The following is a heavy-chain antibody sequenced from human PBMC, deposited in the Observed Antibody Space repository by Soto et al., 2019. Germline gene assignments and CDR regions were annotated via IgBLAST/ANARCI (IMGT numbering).Heavy chain of an antibody. J-gene: IGHJ4*02. CDR2: INSDGSST. CDR1: GFTFSSYW. D-gene: IGHD3-16*02. Sequence: GGSLRLSCAASGFTFSSYWMHWVRQAPGKGLVWVSRINSDGSSTSYADSVKGRFTISRDNAKNTLYLQMNSLRAEDTAVYYCARVAQTYDYIWGSYRYTFDYWGQGTLVTVSS. V-gene: IGHV3-74*01. CDR3: ARVAQTYDYIWGSYRYTFDY.